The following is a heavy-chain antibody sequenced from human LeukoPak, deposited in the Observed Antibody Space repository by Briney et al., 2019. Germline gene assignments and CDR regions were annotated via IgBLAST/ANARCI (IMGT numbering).Heavy chain of an antibody. Sequence: GGSLRLSCAASGFTFSSYAMSWVRQAPGKGLEWVSAISGSGGSTYYADSVKGRFTISRDNSKNTLYLQMNSLRAEDTAVYYCAKERKRITMIVVVKEFIEYLQHWGQGTLLTVSS. CDR1: GFTFSSYA. CDR2: ISGSGGST. D-gene: IGHD3-22*01. CDR3: AKERKRITMIVVVKEFIEYLQH. J-gene: IGHJ1*01. V-gene: IGHV3-23*01.